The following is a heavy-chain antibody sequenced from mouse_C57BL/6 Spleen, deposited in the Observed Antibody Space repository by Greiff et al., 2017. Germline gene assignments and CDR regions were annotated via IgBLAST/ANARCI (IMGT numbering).Heavy chain of an antibody. J-gene: IGHJ2*01. CDR1: GYTFTSYW. CDR2: IDPSDSYT. CDR3: ATRGRADY. V-gene: IGHV1-69*01. D-gene: IGHD3-3*01. Sequence: QVQLQQPGAELVMPGASVKLSCKASGYTFTSYWMHWVKQRPGQGLEWIGEIDPSDSYTNYNQKFKGKSTLTVDKSSSTAYMQLSSLTSEDSAVYCCATRGRADYWGQGTTLTVSS.